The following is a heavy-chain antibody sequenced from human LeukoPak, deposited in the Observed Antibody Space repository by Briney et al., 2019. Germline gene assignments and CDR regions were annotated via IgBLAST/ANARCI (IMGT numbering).Heavy chain of an antibody. CDR1: GFTFSNFE. V-gene: IGHV3-48*03. J-gene: IGHJ4*02. CDR2: ISTSGAST. Sequence: GGSLRLSCAASGFTFSNFEMNWVRQAPGKGLEWISYISTSGASTYYADSVKGRFTVSRDNAKNSMYLRMDTLRADDTAVYYCARERGYNYGYSGYYDQWGQGILVTVSS. D-gene: IGHD5-18*01. CDR3: ARERGYNYGYSGYYDQ.